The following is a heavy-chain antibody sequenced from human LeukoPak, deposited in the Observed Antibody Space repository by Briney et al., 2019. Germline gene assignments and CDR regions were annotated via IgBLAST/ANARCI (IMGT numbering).Heavy chain of an antibody. CDR2: INHSGST. V-gene: IGHV4-34*01. Sequence: SETLSLTCAVYGGSFSGYYWSWIRQPPGKGLEWIGEINHSGSTNYNPSLKSRVTISVDTSENQFSLKLSSVTAADTAVYYCARGAVIGYSSGWPTYWGQGTLVTVSS. D-gene: IGHD6-19*01. CDR3: ARGAVIGYSSGWPTY. CDR1: GGSFSGYY. J-gene: IGHJ4*02.